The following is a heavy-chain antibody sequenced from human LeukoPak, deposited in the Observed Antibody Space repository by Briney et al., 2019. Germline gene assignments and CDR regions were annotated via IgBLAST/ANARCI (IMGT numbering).Heavy chain of an antibody. CDR3: ARGGYDHRTGDYYFDY. V-gene: IGHV1-8*01. D-gene: IGHD7-27*01. Sequence: ASVKVSCKASGYTFTSYDINWVRQATGQGLEWMGWMNPNSGNTGYAQKFQGRVTMTRNTSVSTAYMELSSLRSEDTAVYYCARGGYDHRTGDYYFDYWGQGTLVTVSS. CDR1: GYTFTSYD. CDR2: MNPNSGNT. J-gene: IGHJ4*02.